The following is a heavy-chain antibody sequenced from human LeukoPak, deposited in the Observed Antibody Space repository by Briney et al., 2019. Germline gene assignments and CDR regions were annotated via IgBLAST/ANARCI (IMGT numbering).Heavy chain of an antibody. D-gene: IGHD4-17*01. CDR1: GGSISSSSYY. CDR3: ARFTTVTDAFDI. V-gene: IGHV4-39*01. J-gene: IGHJ3*02. Sequence: SETLSLTCTVSGGSISSSSYYWGWIRQPPGKGLEWIGSIYYSGSTYYNPSLKSRVTISVDTSKNQFSLKLSSVTAADTAVYYCARFTTVTDAFDIWGQGTMVTVSS. CDR2: IYYSGST.